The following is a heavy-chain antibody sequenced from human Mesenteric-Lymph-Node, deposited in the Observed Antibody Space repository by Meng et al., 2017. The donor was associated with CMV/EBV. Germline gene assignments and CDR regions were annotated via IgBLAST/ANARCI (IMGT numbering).Heavy chain of an antibody. J-gene: IGHJ6*02. Sequence: SETLSLTCTVSGASISDYYWTWIRQPPGRGLEWIGYIYYTGYTNYNPSLKGRVTISVDSSKNQFSLKLSSVTAADTAVYYCAPGTYYCSTTSCYPDVWGQGTTVTVSS. V-gene: IGHV4-59*01. CDR2: IYYTGYT. CDR3: APGTYYCSTTSCYPDV. CDR1: GASISDYY. D-gene: IGHD2-2*01.